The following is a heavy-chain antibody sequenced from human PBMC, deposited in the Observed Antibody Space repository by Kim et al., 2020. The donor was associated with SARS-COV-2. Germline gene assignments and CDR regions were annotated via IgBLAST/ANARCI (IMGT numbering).Heavy chain of an antibody. J-gene: IGHJ3*02. Sequence: GGSLRLSCAASGFTFSSYWMTWVRQAPGKGLEWVANIKQDGNQKYYVDSVKGRFNISRDNAKNSLYLQKNSLRAEDTAVYYCARDGDLYSSGKDAFDNWGQGTMVTVSS. D-gene: IGHD6-19*01. CDR1: GFTFSSYW. CDR2: IKQDGNQK. V-gene: IGHV3-7*01. CDR3: ARDGDLYSSGKDAFDN.